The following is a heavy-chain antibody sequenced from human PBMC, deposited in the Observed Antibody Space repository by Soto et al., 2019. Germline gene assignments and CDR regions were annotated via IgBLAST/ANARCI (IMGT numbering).Heavy chain of an antibody. Sequence: SQTLSLTCAISGDSVSSNSAAWNWIRQSPSRGLEWLGRTYYRSRWYNDYAVSVKSRITINPDTSKNQFSLQLNSVTPEDTAVYYFARVYFGSGSLNGMYVWGQGPTVTVSS. V-gene: IGHV6-1*01. CDR3: ARVYFGSGSLNGMYV. CDR2: TYYRSRWYN. D-gene: IGHD3-10*01. J-gene: IGHJ6*02. CDR1: GDSVSSNSAA.